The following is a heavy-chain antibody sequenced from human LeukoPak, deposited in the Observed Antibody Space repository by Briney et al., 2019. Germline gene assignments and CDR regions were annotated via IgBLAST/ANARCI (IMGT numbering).Heavy chain of an antibody. CDR1: GFTFSSYG. CDR3: ARGSNPRSGSYYYYYMDV. Sequence: PGGSLRLSCAASGFTFSSYGMHWVRQAPGKGLGWVAVIWYDGSNKYYADSVKGRFTISRDNSKNTLYLQMNSLRAEDTAVYYCARGSNPRSGSYYYYYMDVWGKGTTITVSS. J-gene: IGHJ6*03. CDR2: IWYDGSNK. V-gene: IGHV3-33*01. D-gene: IGHD6-25*01.